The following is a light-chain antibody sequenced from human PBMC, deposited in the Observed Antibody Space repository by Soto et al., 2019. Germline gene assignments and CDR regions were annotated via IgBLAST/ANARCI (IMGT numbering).Light chain of an antibody. CDR3: CSYVGSYIYV. V-gene: IGLV2-11*01. CDR1: SSDVGGYHY. J-gene: IGLJ1*01. Sequence: QSVLTQPRSVSGSPGQSVTISCTGTSSDVGGYHYVSWYQHHPGKAPKLVIFDVNRRPSGVPHRFSGSKSDNTASLTISGLQAEDEADYYRCSYVGSYIYVFGTGTKSPS. CDR2: DVN.